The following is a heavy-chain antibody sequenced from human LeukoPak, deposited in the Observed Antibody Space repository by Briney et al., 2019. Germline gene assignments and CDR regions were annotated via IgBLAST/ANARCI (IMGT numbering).Heavy chain of an antibody. D-gene: IGHD3-3*02. J-gene: IGHJ4*02. V-gene: IGHV1-2*02. CDR2: ITPKSGDT. CDR1: GYTFSDFY. Sequence: ASVKVSCKASGYTFSDFYIHWVRQAPGQGLEYVGWITPKSGDTYSPQRSQGRVTMTRDASISTAYMELSSLRSDDTAVYFCARVRLADERAWAYWGQGTLVTVSS. CDR3: ARVRLADERAWAY.